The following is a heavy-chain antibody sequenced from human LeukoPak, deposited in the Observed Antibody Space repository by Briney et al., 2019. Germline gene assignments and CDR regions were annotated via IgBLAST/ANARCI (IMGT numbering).Heavy chain of an antibody. CDR1: GFTFSSYA. V-gene: IGHV3-23*01. Sequence: GGSLRLSCAASGFTFSSYAMYWVRQAPGKGLEWVSDISGSGTTTNYADSEKGRFTISRDNSKNTLYLQMNSLRAEDTAVYYCAKERASSGWNPHWFDPWGQGTLVTVSS. D-gene: IGHD6-19*01. J-gene: IGHJ5*02. CDR3: AKERASSGWNPHWFDP. CDR2: ISGSGTTT.